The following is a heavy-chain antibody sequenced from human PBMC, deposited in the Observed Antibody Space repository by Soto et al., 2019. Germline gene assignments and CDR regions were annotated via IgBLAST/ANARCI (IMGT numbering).Heavy chain of an antibody. J-gene: IGHJ6*02. V-gene: IGHV6-1*01. D-gene: IGHD3-10*01. Sequence: SQTLSLTCVISGDSVSSNNAAWNWIRPSPSRGLEWLGRTYYRSKWYNDYAVSVKSRIDINPDTSKNQFSLQLNSVSPEDTAMYYCARESYGSGSYDGMDVWGQGTTVTVSS. CDR1: GDSVSSNNAA. CDR2: TYYRSKWYN. CDR3: ARESYGSGSYDGMDV.